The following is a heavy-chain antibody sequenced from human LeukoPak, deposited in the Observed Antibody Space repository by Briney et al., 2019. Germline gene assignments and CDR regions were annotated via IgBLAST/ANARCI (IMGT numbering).Heavy chain of an antibody. J-gene: IGHJ6*04. D-gene: IGHD3-10*02. CDR1: GFTFSSYG. Sequence: GGTLRLSRAASGFTFSSYGMSWVRQAPGKGLEWVSYISSSGSTIYYADSVKGRFTISRDNAKNSLYLQMNSLRAEDTAVYYCAELGITMIGGVWGKGTTVTISS. V-gene: IGHV3-48*04. CDR2: ISSSGSTI. CDR3: AELGITMIGGV.